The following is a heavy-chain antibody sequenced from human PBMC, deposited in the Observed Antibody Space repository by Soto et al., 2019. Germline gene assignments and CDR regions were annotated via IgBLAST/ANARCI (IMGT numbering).Heavy chain of an antibody. D-gene: IGHD3-3*01. CDR3: SVSIFGVVHY. J-gene: IGHJ4*02. CDR2: SSPDGST. Sequence: EAQVVESGGNLAQPGGSLRLSCAASGFSLRYQWMHWIRQTPGKGLEWVSRSSPDGSTVYADSVKGRFTISRDNAKNTVYLQMNSLRAEDTAMYYCSVSIFGVVHYWGQGTLVTVSS. CDR1: GFSLRYQW. V-gene: IGHV3-74*03.